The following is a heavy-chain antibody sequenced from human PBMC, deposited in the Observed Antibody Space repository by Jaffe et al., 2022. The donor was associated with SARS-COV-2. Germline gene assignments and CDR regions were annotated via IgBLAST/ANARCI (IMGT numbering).Heavy chain of an antibody. J-gene: IGHJ4*02. CDR1: GGSISSSSYY. D-gene: IGHD4-4*01. Sequence: QLQLQESGPGLVKPSETLSLTCTVSGGSISSSSYYWGWIRQPPGKGLEWIGSIYYSGSTYYNPSLKSRVTISVDTSKNQFSLKLSSVTAADTAVYYCARRPVTTLYYFDYWGQGTLVTVSS. V-gene: IGHV4-39*01. CDR2: IYYSGST. CDR3: ARRPVTTLYYFDY.